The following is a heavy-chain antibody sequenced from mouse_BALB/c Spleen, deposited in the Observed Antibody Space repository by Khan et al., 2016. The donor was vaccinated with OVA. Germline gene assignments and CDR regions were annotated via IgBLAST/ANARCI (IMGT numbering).Heavy chain of an antibody. J-gene: IGHJ2*01. CDR3: ARGGQWLRRGGGNSDY. Sequence: VQLQESGPELVRPGKSVKISCKGSGYTFTDYAMHWVKQSHAKSLEWIGVISVYYDDTNYNQKFKGKATMTVDKSSRTAYMELARFTSDDSAIDYCARGGQWLRRGGGNSDYWGQGTTLTVSS. CDR1: GYTFTDYA. CDR2: ISVYYDDT. D-gene: IGHD2-2*01. V-gene: IGHV1S137*01.